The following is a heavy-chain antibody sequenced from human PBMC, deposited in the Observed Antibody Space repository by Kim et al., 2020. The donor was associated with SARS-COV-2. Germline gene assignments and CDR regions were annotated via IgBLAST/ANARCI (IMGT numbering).Heavy chain of an antibody. CDR3: ARHSDPYDILTAFDP. V-gene: IGHV4-59*08. J-gene: IGHJ5*02. D-gene: IGHD3-9*01. Sequence: PPPKSRFTISEDTSKNQFSLKLGSVTAADTAVYYCARHSDPYDILTAFDPWGQGTLVTVSS.